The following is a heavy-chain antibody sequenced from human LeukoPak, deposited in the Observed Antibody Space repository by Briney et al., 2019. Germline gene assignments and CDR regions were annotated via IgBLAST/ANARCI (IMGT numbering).Heavy chain of an antibody. J-gene: IGHJ4*02. D-gene: IGHD6-19*01. CDR2: IYSGGST. V-gene: IGHV3-53*01. Sequence: GGSLRLSCAASGFTFSNAWMSWVRQAPEKGLEWVSVIYSGGSTYYADSVKGRFTISRDNFKNTLYLQMNSLRAEDTAVYYCARSSGWYKFDYWGQGTLVTVSS. CDR1: GFTFSNAW. CDR3: ARSSGWYKFDY.